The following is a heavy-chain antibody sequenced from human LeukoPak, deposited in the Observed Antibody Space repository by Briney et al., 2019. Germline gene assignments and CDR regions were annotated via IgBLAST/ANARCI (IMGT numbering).Heavy chain of an antibody. D-gene: IGHD2-21*02. CDR2: IYDSGKT. CDR3: ARGAYCGGDCYSFDY. J-gene: IGHJ4*02. V-gene: IGHV4-59*12. Sequence: SETLSLTCTVSGDSISSYYWSWIRQPPGKGLEWIGYIYDSGKTNYNASLISRVTISVDTSKNQFSLKLSSVTAADTAVYYCARGAYCGGDCYSFDYWGQGTLVTVSS. CDR1: GDSISSYY.